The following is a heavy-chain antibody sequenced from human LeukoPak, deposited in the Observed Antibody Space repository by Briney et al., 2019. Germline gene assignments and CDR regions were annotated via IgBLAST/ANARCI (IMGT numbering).Heavy chain of an antibody. CDR2: ITTSGSI. Sequence: GGSPRLSCAASGFAFTSYTINWVRQAPGKGLEWVSSITTSGSIKYADSVKGRFTISRDNAKNSVYLQMSSLRADDTAVYFCARDRDIVAFDFWGQGTQVTVSS. CDR3: ARDRDIVAFDF. V-gene: IGHV3-69-1*01. CDR1: GFAFTSYT. D-gene: IGHD5-12*01. J-gene: IGHJ4*02.